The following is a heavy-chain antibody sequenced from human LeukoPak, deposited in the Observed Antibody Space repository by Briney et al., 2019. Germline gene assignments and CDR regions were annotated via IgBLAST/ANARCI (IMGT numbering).Heavy chain of an antibody. V-gene: IGHV1-18*01. CDR1: GYTFTSYG. J-gene: IGHJ3*02. Sequence: ASVKVSCKASGYTFTSYGISWMRQAPGQGLEWMGWISTYNGNTNYAQKLQGRVTMTTDTSTSTAYMELRSLRSDDTAVYYCARSYDFWSGYYPPYAFDIWGQGTMVTVSS. D-gene: IGHD3-3*01. CDR3: ARSYDFWSGYYPPYAFDI. CDR2: ISTYNGNT.